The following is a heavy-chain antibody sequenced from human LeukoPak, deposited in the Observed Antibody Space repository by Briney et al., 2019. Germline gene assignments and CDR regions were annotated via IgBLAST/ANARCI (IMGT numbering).Heavy chain of an antibody. CDR1: GFTFSDYY. V-gene: IGHV3-11*06. D-gene: IGHD2-15*01. Sequence: GGSLRLSCAASGFTFSDYYMSWIRQAPGKGLEWVSYISSSSSDTNYADSVKGRFTISRDNAKNSMYLQMNSLRDEDTAVYYCARDYPCSGGACPFDYWGQGTLVTVSS. CDR3: ARDYPCSGGACPFDY. CDR2: ISSSSSDT. J-gene: IGHJ4*02.